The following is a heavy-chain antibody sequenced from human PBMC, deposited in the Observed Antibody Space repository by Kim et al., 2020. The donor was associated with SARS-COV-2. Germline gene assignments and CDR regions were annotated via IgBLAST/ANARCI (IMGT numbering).Heavy chain of an antibody. D-gene: IGHD5-12*01. J-gene: IGHJ5*02. Sequence: SETLSLTCTVSGGSITSDYWSWIRQPPGKGLEWIAYIYYTGSANYHPSLKSRVTMPVDPSKNQFTLKLTSVTAADTAVYYCARGPVDIRFYPCGQGTLV. CDR2: IYYTGSA. CDR3: ARGPVDIRFYP. V-gene: IGHV4-59*12. CDR1: GGSITSDY.